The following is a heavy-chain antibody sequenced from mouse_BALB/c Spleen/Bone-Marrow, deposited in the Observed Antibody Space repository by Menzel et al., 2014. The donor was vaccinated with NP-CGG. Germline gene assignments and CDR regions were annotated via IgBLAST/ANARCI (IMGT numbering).Heavy chain of an antibody. Sequence: QVQLQQSGPGLVAPSQSLSITCTVSGFSLTSYGVHWVRQPPGKGLEWLGAIWAGGSTNYNSALMSRLSISKDNSKSQVFLKMNSLQTDDTAMYYCARDGVYGSHYYAMDYWGQGTSVTVSS. CDR3: ARDGVYGSHYYAMDY. D-gene: IGHD1-1*02. CDR2: IWAGGST. CDR1: GFSLTSYG. V-gene: IGHV2-9*02. J-gene: IGHJ4*01.